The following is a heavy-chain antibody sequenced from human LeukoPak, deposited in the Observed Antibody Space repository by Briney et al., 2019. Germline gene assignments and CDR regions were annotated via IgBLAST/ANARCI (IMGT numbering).Heavy chain of an antibody. CDR2: VHLSGAS. D-gene: IGHD2-15*01. J-gene: IGHJ4*02. CDR1: GGSILTTNW. V-gene: IGHV4-4*02. Sequence: SETLSLTCAVSGGSILTTNWWRWVRQPPGKGLEWIGEVHLSGASNYNPSLKSRVNMSIDKSKNQLSLELTSVTAADTAIYYCTRESGAFSPFGFWGQGTLVTVSS. CDR3: TRESGAFSPFGF.